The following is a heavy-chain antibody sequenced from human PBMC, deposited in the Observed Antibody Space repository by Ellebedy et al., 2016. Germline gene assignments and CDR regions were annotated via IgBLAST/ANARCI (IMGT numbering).Heavy chain of an antibody. J-gene: IGHJ5*02. D-gene: IGHD5-18*01. CDR3: ARVWAAKHNWFDP. Sequence: ASVKVSCXASGYTFTSYDINWVRQATGQGLEWMGWMNPNSGNTGYAQKFQGRVTMTRNTSISTAYMELSSLRSEDTAVYYCARVWAAKHNWFDPWGQGTLVTVSS. V-gene: IGHV1-8*01. CDR2: MNPNSGNT. CDR1: GYTFTSYD.